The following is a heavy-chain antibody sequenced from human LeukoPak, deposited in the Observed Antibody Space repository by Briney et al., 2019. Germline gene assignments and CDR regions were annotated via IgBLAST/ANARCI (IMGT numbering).Heavy chain of an antibody. CDR3: TAFLGYCGGGSCFADY. D-gene: IGHD2-15*01. CDR1: GFTFSNAW. CDR2: IKSKTDGGTT. J-gene: IGHJ4*02. Sequence: GGSLRLSCAASGFTFSNAWMSWVRQAPGKGLEWVGRIKSKTDGGTTDYAAPVKGRFTISRDDSKNTLYLQMNSLKTEDTAVYYCTAFLGYCGGGSCFADYWGQGTLVTVSS. V-gene: IGHV3-15*01.